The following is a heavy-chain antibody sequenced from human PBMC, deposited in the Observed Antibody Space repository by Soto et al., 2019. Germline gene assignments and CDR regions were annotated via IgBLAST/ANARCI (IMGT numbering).Heavy chain of an antibody. CDR1: GYTFTGYY. CDR3: ARAGVGVAATHYDY. D-gene: IGHD2-15*01. V-gene: IGHV1-2*04. J-gene: IGHJ4*02. Sequence: ASVKVSCKASGYTFTGYYMHWVRQAPGQGLEWMGWINPNSGGTNYAQKFQGWVTMTRDTSISAAYMELSRLRSDDTAVYFCARAGVGVAATHYDYWGQGTLVTVSS. CDR2: INPNSGGT.